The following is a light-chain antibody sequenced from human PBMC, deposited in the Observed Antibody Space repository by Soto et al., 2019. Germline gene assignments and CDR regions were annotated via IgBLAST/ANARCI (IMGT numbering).Light chain of an antibody. CDR2: EVT. CDR3: VSYATSTTLYG. V-gene: IGLV2-14*01. J-gene: IGLJ1*01. CDR1: SSDVGSFNY. Sequence: QSVLTQPASVSGSPGQSITISCTATSSDVGSFNYVSWYQHHPGKAPKLMIYEVTSRPSGVSNRFSGSKSGNTASLTISGLQAEDEADYYCVSYATSTTLYGFGSGTKVTVL.